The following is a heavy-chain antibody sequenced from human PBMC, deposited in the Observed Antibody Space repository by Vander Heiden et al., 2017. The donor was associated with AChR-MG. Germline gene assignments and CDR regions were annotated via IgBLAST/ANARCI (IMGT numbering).Heavy chain of an antibody. J-gene: IGHJ2*01. CDR3: ASAVAGSRDKYWYFDL. CDR2: ISSSSSYI. D-gene: IGHD6-19*01. Sequence: EVQLVESGGGLVKPGGSLRLSCAASGFTFSSYSMNWVRQAPGKGLEWVSSISSSSSYIYYADSVKGRFTISRDNAKNSLYLQMNSLRAEDTAVYYCASAVAGSRDKYWYFDLWGRGTLVTVSS. CDR1: GFTFSSYS. V-gene: IGHV3-21*01.